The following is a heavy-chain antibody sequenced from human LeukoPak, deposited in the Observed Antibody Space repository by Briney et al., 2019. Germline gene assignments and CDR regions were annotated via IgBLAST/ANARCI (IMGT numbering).Heavy chain of an antibody. Sequence: SQTLSLTCAISGDSVSSNSAAWNWIRQSPSRGLEWLGRTYYRSKWYNDYAVSVKSRITINPDTSKNQFSLQLNSVTPEDTAVYYCAKEGGSCYYDSSGYGGGYYFDYWGQGTLVTVSS. CDR1: GDSVSSNSAA. CDR2: TYYRSKWYN. CDR3: AKEGGSCYYDSSGYGGGYYFDY. V-gene: IGHV6-1*01. J-gene: IGHJ4*02. D-gene: IGHD3-22*01.